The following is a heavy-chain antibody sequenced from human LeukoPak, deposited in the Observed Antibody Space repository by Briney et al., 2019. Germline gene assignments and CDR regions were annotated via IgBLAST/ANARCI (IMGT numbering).Heavy chain of an antibody. CDR2: ISYDGSNK. Sequence: GGSLRLSCAASGFTFSSYAMHWVRQAPGKGLEWVAVISYDGSNKYYADSVKGRFTISRDNSKNTLYLQMNSLRAEDTAVYYCARDRLADGSSWSDYWGQGTLVTVSS. V-gene: IGHV3-30*04. D-gene: IGHD6-13*01. CDR1: GFTFSSYA. J-gene: IGHJ4*02. CDR3: ARDRLADGSSWSDY.